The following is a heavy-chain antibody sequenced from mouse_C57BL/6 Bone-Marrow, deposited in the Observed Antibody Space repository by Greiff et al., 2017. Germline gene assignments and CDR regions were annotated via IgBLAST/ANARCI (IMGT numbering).Heavy chain of an antibody. CDR2: IDPSDSFT. J-gene: IGHJ4*01. CDR3: ARIRGYGMDY. V-gene: IGHV1-59*01. CDR1: GYTFTSYW. Sequence: VQLQQPGAELVRPGTSVKLSCKASGYTFTSYWMHWVKQRPGQGLEWIGGIDPSDSFTNYNQKFKGKATLTVATSSSTAYMQLSSLTSDDSAVYYCARIRGYGMDYWGQGTAVTVSS.